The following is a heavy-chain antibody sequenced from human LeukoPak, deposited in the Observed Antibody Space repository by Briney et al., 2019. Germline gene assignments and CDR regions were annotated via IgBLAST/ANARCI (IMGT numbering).Heavy chain of an antibody. V-gene: IGHV4-38-2*02. CDR2: IYHSGST. CDR1: GYSISSGYY. Sequence: PSETLSLTCTVSGYSISSGYYWGWIRQPPGKGLEWIGSIYHSGSTYYNPSLKSRVTISVDTSKNQFSLKLSSVTAADTAVYYCARDLRWFGPSDPWGQGTLVTVSS. CDR3: ARDLRWFGPSDP. J-gene: IGHJ5*02. D-gene: IGHD4-23*01.